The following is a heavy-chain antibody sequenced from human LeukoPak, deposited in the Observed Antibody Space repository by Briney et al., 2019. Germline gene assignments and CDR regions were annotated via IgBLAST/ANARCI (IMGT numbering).Heavy chain of an antibody. Sequence: SETLSLTCTVSGGSISGSYWSWIRQPPGKGLEWIAYMYNSGSTNYNPSLKSRVTISIDTSKNQFSLKLGSLTAADTAIYYCARGIESYVDYGYWGQGILVTVSS. D-gene: IGHD4-17*01. J-gene: IGHJ4*02. CDR1: GGSISGSY. CDR3: ARGIESYVDYGY. V-gene: IGHV4-59*01. CDR2: MYNSGST.